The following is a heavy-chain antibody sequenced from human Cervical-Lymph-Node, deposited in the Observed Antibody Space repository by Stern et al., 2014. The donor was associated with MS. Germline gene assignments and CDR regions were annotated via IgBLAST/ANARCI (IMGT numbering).Heavy chain of an antibody. J-gene: IGHJ4*02. CDR1: GFSFSRYA. CDR3: ASAYRGSQSYFDY. V-gene: IGHV3-33*01. D-gene: IGHD1-26*01. CDR2: IWYDGSNP. Sequence: MQLVESGGGVVQPGRSLRLSCAASGFSFSRYAMHWVRQAPGKGLEWVALIWYDGSNPYYAESVTGRFTISRDHFKNTLYLQMNSLRAEDTAAYYCASAYRGSQSYFDYWGQGTLVTVSS.